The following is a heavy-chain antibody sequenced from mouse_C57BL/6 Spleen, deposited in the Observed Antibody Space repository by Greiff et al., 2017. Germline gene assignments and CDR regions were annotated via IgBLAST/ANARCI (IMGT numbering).Heavy chain of an antibody. CDR1: GYAFSSSW. J-gene: IGHJ4*01. D-gene: IGHD1-1*01. CDR2: FYPGDGDT. Sequence: QVQLQQSGPELVKPGASVKISCKASGYAFSSSWMNWVKQRPGKGLEWIGRFYPGDGDTNYNGQFKGKDTLTADKSSSTAYIQLSSLTSEDSAVYFCAQTTVVVDYYAMDYWGQGTSVTVAS. V-gene: IGHV1-82*01. CDR3: AQTTVVVDYYAMDY.